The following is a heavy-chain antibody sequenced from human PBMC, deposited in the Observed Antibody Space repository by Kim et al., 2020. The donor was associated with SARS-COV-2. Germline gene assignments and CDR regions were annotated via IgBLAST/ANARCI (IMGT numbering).Heavy chain of an antibody. Sequence: GGSLRLSCAASGFAFHTFGMHWVRQAPGKGLEWVAIISYDGSTEDYAGSVKGRFTISRDNSKKKVYLQMNTLRPEDTAVYYCAKDGPKVRSLEWVLEEWGLGTLVTVSS. CDR2: ISYDGSTE. CDR3: AKDGPKVRSLEWVLEE. CDR1: GFAFHTFG. D-gene: IGHD3-3*01. J-gene: IGHJ4*02. V-gene: IGHV3-30*18.